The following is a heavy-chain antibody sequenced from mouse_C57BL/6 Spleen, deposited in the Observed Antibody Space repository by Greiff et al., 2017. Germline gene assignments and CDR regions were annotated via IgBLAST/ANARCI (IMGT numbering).Heavy chain of an antibody. D-gene: IGHD2-4*01. CDR2: IYPGSGST. J-gene: IGHJ3*01. CDR1: GYTFTSYW. Sequence: QVQLQQPGAELVKPGASVKLSCKASGYTFTSYWITWVKQRPGQGLEWIGDIYPGSGSTNYNEKFKSKATRTVDTSSSTAYMQLSSLTSEDSAVYYCARRNYDRGFAYWGQGTLVTVSA. CDR3: ARRNYDRGFAY. V-gene: IGHV1-55*01.